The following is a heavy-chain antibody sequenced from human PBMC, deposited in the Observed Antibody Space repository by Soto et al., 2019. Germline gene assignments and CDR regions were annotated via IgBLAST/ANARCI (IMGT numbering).Heavy chain of an antibody. V-gene: IGHV5-51*01. J-gene: IGHJ4*01. CDR1: GYTFTNYW. CDR3: ARLGSLLQPIYY. D-gene: IGHD4-4*01. Sequence: PGESLKISCQASGYTFTNYWIAWVRHMPGRGVEWMGLIFPRDSDTRYNSSFEGQVTISSDRSIATAYLQWTSLKASDTAIYSCARLGSLLQPIYYWGQGNPVPVSS. CDR2: IFPRDSDT.